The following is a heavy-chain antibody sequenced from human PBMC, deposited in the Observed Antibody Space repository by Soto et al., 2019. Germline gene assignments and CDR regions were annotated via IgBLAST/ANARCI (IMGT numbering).Heavy chain of an antibody. V-gene: IGHV3-23*01. Sequence: GWSLRLSCEVSGVTFSIYAMSWVRQAPGKGLEWVAGISVTGYSTFYADFVEGRFTISRDNSKNTLALHMSSLRADDTATYYCVRDRDRAYSFDYWGPGTPVTVSS. CDR3: VRDRDRAYSFDY. CDR2: ISVTGYST. CDR1: GVTFSIYA. J-gene: IGHJ4*02.